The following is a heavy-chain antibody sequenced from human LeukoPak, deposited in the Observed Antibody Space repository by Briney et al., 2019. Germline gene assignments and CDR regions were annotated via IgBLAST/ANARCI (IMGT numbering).Heavy chain of an antibody. CDR2: ISAGNGNA. CDR3: ARDSGSGSNDY. CDR1: GYTFTSYA. D-gene: IGHD1-26*01. Sequence: ASVKVSCKASGYTFTSYAIHWVRQAPGQRLEWMGWISAGNGNANYSQNFQGRVTFISNTSATTAFMELSSLRSEDAAVYYCARDSGSGSNDYWGQGTLVTVSS. V-gene: IGHV1-3*01. J-gene: IGHJ4*02.